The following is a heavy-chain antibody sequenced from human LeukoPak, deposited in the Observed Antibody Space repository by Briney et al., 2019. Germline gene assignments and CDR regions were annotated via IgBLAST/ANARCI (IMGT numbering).Heavy chain of an antibody. J-gene: IGHJ4*02. CDR1: GGSISSSSYY. Sequence: PSETLSLTCTVSGGSISSSSYYWGWIRQPPGKGLEWIGSIYYSGSTYYNPSLKSRVTISVDTSKNQFSLKLSSVTAADTAVYYRARGRDGYIFDYWGQGTLVTVSS. V-gene: IGHV4-39*07. CDR3: ARGRDGYIFDY. D-gene: IGHD5-24*01. CDR2: IYYSGST.